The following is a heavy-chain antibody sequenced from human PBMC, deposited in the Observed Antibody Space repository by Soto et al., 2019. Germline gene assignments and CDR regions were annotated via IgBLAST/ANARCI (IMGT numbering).Heavy chain of an antibody. V-gene: IGHV4-34*01. CDR1: GGSFSGYF. CDR2: VNHNGRN. CDR3: ARGGSSDWQVPFDF. D-gene: IGHD6-19*01. Sequence: QLHQQQWGAGLLKPSETLSLTCAVYGGSFSGYFWNWIRQSPGKGLEWIGKVNHNGRNNYNPSLKSRVTISLDMSKNQISLELTSVTAAGTAVYYCARGGSSDWQVPFDFWGQGTMVTVSS. J-gene: IGHJ3*01.